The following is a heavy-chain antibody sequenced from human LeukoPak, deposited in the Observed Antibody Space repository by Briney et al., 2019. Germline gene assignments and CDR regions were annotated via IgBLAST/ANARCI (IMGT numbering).Heavy chain of an antibody. CDR3: STGSGHAFDI. CDR1: GFTFSSYW. D-gene: IGHD3-10*01. J-gene: IGHJ3*02. V-gene: IGHV3-74*01. CDR2: INSDGSST. Sequence: PGGSLRLSCAASGFTFSSYWMHWVRQVPGKGLVWVSRINSDGSSTSYADSVKGRFTISRDNAKNTLDVQMNSLRAEDTAVYYCSTGSGHAFDIWGRGTMVTVSS.